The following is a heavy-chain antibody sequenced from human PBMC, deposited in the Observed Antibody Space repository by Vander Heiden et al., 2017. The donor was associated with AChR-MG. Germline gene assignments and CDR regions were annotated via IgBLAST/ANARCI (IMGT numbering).Heavy chain of an antibody. Sequence: EVQLLESGGGLVQPGGSLRLSCAASGFTFSSYAMSWVRQAPGEGLEWVSAISGSGGSTYYADSVKGRFTISRDNSKNTLYLQMNSLRAEDTAVYYCAKYGDYGDYFDYWGQGTLVTVSS. V-gene: IGHV3-23*01. D-gene: IGHD4-17*01. CDR3: AKYGDYGDYFDY. CDR2: ISGSGGST. CDR1: GFTFSSYA. J-gene: IGHJ4*02.